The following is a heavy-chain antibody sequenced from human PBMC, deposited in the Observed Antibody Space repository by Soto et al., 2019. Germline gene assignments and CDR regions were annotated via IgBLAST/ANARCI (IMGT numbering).Heavy chain of an antibody. D-gene: IGHD6-13*01. CDR1: GGSISSSNW. J-gene: IGHJ5*02. CDR2: IYHSGST. CDR3: ARAIGGYSSSWYQYNWFDP. V-gene: IGHV4-4*02. Sequence: SETLSLTSAVSGGSISSSNWWSWVRQPPGKGLEWIGEIYHSGSTNYNPSLKSRVTISVDKSKNQFSLKLSSVTAADTAVYYCARAIGGYSSSWYQYNWFDPWGQGTLVTVSS.